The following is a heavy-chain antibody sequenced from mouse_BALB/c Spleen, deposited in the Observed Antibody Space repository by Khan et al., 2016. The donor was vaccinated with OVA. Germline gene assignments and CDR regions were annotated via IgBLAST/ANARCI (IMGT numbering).Heavy chain of an antibody. Sequence: QVQLKESGAELVRPGSSVKISCKASGYAFSNYLMNWVKQGPGQGLEWIGQIYPGDGNTNYNGKFKDKATLTADNSSTTAYMQLSSLASEDSASYFCARSGYYYFAYWGQGTLVTVSA. V-gene: IGHV1-80*01. D-gene: IGHD1-1*01. CDR1: GYAFSNYL. CDR3: ARSGYYYFAY. J-gene: IGHJ3*01. CDR2: IYPGDGNT.